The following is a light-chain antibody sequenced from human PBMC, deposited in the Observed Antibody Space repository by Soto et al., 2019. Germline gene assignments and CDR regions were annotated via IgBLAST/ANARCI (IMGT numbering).Light chain of an antibody. CDR3: SSYTTSNTYV. J-gene: IGLJ1*01. V-gene: IGLV2-14*01. Sequence: QSVLTQPASVSGSPGQSITISCTGTSSDVGSYNYVSWYQQHPGKAPKVMIYDVSNRPSGVSYRFSGSKSGNTASLTISGLQAEDEADYYCSSYTTSNTYVFGTGTRSPS. CDR1: SSDVGSYNY. CDR2: DVS.